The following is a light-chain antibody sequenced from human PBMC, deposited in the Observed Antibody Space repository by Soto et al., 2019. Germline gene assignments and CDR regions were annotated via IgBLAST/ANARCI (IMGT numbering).Light chain of an antibody. CDR2: DVG. Sequence: QSALTQPASVSGSPRHSITISCTGTSSDDGGYNSVSWYQHHPGKAPKLIFYDVGDRPSGVSYRFSGSKSGNTASLTISGLQAADEADYFCSSYTSSMTNVFGSGTKVTVL. CDR3: SSYTSSMTNV. J-gene: IGLJ1*01. V-gene: IGLV2-14*03. CDR1: SSDDGGYNS.